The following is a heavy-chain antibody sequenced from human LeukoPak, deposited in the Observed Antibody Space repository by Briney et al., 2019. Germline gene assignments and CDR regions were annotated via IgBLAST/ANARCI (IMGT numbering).Heavy chain of an antibody. CDR1: GFTFSRCW. CDR3: ATTRTITGDEGYFDY. J-gene: IGHJ4*02. D-gene: IGHD7-27*01. Sequence: PGGSLRLSCAASGFTFSRCWMKWVRQAPGKGLEWVANIKEDGSDKYYVDSVKGRFTISRDNAKNSLYLQMNSLRAEDTAVYYWATTRTITGDEGYFDYWGQGTLVTVSS. CDR2: IKEDGSDK. V-gene: IGHV3-7*03.